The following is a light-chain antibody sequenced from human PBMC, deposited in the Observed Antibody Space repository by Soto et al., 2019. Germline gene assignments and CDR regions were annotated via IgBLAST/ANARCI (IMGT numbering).Light chain of an antibody. Sequence: YELTQPPSVSVSLGQMARITCSGEALPKKYAYWYQQKPGQFPVLVIYKDSERPSGIPERFSGSSSGTIVTLTISGVQAEDEADYYCLSADSSGTSLGGGTKLTVL. CDR1: ALPKKY. CDR2: KDS. V-gene: IGLV3-16*01. CDR3: LSADSSGTS. J-gene: IGLJ2*01.